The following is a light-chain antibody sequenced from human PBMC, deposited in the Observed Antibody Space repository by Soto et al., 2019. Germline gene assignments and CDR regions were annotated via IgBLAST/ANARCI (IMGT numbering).Light chain of an antibody. CDR2: DVT. J-gene: IGLJ1*01. Sequence: QSVLNKPAYVYGFPGHSITISCTGTSSDVGGYNYVSWYQQEPGKAPKLMIYDVTYRPSGVSNRFSGSKSDNTASLTISGLQAEDEADYYCSSYTGSTSYVFGTGTKVTVL. CDR1: SSDVGGYNY. CDR3: SSYTGSTSYV. V-gene: IGLV2-14*01.